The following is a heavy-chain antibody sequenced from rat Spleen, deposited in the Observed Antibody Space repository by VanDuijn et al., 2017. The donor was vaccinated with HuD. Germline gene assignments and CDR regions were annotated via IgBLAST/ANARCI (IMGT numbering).Heavy chain of an antibody. J-gene: IGHJ2*01. Sequence: QVQLKESGPGLVQPSQTLSLTCTVSGFSLTSYNVHWVRQPPGKGLEWMGRMRYNGDTSYNSALKSRLSISRDTSKNQVFLKMNSLQTDDTGTYYCTRDRDYYDGTYYSFDYWGQGVMVTVSS. CDR1: GFSLTSYN. V-gene: IGHV2-63*01. CDR3: TRDRDYYDGTYYSFDY. CDR2: MRYNGDT. D-gene: IGHD1-12*02.